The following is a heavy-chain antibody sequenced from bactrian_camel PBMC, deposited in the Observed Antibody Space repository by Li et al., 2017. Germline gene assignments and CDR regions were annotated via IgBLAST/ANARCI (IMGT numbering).Heavy chain of an antibody. Sequence: VQLVESGGGSVQAGGSLRLSCAAYGNTYKTCTWGWYRLAPGKERELVATISEDTSAYYADTVAGRFTISQDTSKNTLYLQMNSLRADDTAMYYCATGLLADHGLGLGTQVTVS. D-gene: IGHD5*01. J-gene: IGHJ4*01. CDR2: ISEDTSA. CDR1: GNTYKTCT. V-gene: IGHV3S55*01.